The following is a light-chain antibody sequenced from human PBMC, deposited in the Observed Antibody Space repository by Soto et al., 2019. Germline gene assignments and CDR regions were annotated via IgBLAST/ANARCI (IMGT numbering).Light chain of an antibody. CDR1: KSVHKL. V-gene: IGKV3D-11*02. CDR2: GAS. Sequence: EIAVTQSPATLSLSPGDRAALSCKSSKSVHKLLAWYQQKPGQAPRLLIYGASNRAAGIPARFSGSGSGTDFTLTINSLEHEDFAAYYCQQRSNWHPWTFGQGTKVDIK. J-gene: IGKJ1*01. CDR3: QQRSNWHPWT.